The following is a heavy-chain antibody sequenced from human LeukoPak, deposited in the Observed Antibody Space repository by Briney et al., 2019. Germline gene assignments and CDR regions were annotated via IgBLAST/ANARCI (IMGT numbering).Heavy chain of an antibody. Sequence: PSETLSLTCTVSGGSISNYFWSWIRQPAGKGLEWIGRIYTTGITNCNPSLESRVTMSVDTSKNQFSLRLNSVTAADTAVYFCARKALRGYIYGFDYWGQGTLVTVSS. CDR1: GGSISNYF. D-gene: IGHD5-18*01. V-gene: IGHV4-4*07. CDR2: IYTTGIT. J-gene: IGHJ4*02. CDR3: ARKALRGYIYGFDY.